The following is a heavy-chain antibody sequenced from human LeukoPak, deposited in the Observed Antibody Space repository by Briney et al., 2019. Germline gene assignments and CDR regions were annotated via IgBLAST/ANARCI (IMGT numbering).Heavy chain of an antibody. J-gene: IGHJ3*01. CDR3: ARLLDNDISGDPDTFDV. Sequence: SETLSLTCTVSGGSLSCHYWSWIRQPPGKRLEWSGYVSYTGRTKYNPSLQSRVTISIDTSKSQFSLKLTSVTSADTAVYSCARLLDNDISGDPDTFDVWGQGTTVIVSS. CDR2: VSYTGRT. D-gene: IGHD3-22*01. V-gene: IGHV4-59*11. CDR1: GGSLSCHY.